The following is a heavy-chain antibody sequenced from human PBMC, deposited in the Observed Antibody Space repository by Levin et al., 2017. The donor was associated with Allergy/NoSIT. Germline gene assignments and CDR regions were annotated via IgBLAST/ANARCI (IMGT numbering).Heavy chain of an antibody. CDR2: IYNSGST. J-gene: IGHJ4*02. CDR3: ARQCYDILTGYYNFDY. Sequence: SQTLALTCTVSGGSISSSISYWGWIRQAPGKGLEWIGSIYNSGSTYYNPSLKSRVTTSVDTSKNHFSLKLSSVTPADTDVYYCARQCYDILTGYYNFDYWGQGTLVTVSS. D-gene: IGHD3-9*01. CDR1: GGSISSSISY. V-gene: IGHV4-39*01.